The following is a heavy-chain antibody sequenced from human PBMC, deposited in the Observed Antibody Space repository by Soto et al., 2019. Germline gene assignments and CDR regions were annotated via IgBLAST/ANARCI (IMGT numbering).Heavy chain of an antibody. V-gene: IGHV3-30-3*01. D-gene: IGHD1-26*01. Sequence: QVQLVESGGGVVQPGRSLRLSCAASGFTFSSYAMHWVRQAPGKGLEWVAVISYDGSNKYYADSVKGRFTISRDNSKNTLYLQRNSLRAEDTAVYYCARDLVGATDYYYYYGMDVWGQGTTVTVSS. CDR3: ARDLVGATDYYYYYGMDV. J-gene: IGHJ6*02. CDR2: ISYDGSNK. CDR1: GFTFSSYA.